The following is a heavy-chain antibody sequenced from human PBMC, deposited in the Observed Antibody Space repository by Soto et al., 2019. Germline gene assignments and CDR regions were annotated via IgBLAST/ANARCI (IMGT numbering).Heavy chain of an antibody. CDR3: ARTTVTTSLKYYFDY. J-gene: IGHJ4*02. CDR1: GGSISSYY. D-gene: IGHD4-17*01. V-gene: IGHV4-59*08. CDR2: IYYSGST. Sequence: QVQLQESGPGLVKPSETLSLTCTVSGGSISSYYWSWIRQPPGKGLEWIGYIYYSGSTNYNPSLSSRVTTPVDTSKNQYSLKLSSVTAADTAVYYCARTTVTTSLKYYFDYWGQGTLVTVSS.